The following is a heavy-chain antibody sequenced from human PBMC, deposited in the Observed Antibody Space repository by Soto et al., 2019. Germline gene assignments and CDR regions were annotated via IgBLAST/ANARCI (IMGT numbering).Heavy chain of an antibody. D-gene: IGHD2-8*02. CDR3: ARGHVPGGNTFYWQY. V-gene: IGHV4-34*01. J-gene: IGHJ4*02. CDR2: ISHSGTT. CDR1: GGSFRGIY. Sequence: SETLSLTCTVYGGSFRGIYWRWIRQHPGMEEEWIGEISHSGTTNYNPSVISRVTISVDTFKNQFSLKLSSVTAADTAIYYFARGHVPGGNTFYWQYCGQGTLVTVS.